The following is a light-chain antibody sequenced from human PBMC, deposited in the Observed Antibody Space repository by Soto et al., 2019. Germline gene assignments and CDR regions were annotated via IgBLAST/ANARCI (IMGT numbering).Light chain of an antibody. CDR1: SSDVGGYNY. CDR2: EVS. J-gene: IGLJ3*02. CDR3: SSYTTSSTHWV. V-gene: IGLV2-14*01. Sequence: QSALTQPASVSGSPGQSITISCTGTSSDVGGYNYVSWYQQHPGKAPKLMIYEVSNRPSGVSNRFSGSKSGNTASLTISGLQAEDEADYCSSYTTSSTHWVFGGGTKLTVL.